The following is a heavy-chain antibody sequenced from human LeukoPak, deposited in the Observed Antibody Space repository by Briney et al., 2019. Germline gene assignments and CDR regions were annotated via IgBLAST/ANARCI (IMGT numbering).Heavy chain of an antibody. D-gene: IGHD5-18*01. J-gene: IGHJ4*02. V-gene: IGHV1-46*01. CDR3: AREIGPRQLHLWGSAFDS. Sequence: ASVKVSCKASGYIFTSYYIHWVRQAPGQGLEWMGIINPSGGTTNYAQKFQGRVTMTRDTSTSTVYMELSRLRSEDTAVYYCAREIGPRQLHLWGSAFDSWGQGTLVTVSS. CDR1: GYIFTSYY. CDR2: INPSGGTT.